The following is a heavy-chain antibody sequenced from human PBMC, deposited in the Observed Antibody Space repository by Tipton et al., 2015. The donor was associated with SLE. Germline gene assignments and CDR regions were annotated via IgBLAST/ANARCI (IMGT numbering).Heavy chain of an antibody. CDR3: GSTGRGYTSYGY. Sequence: TLSLTCAVYGGSFSAYSWSWIRQPPGKGLEWIGEINHSGSTNYNPSLKSRVTISRDTSKNQFSLNLNSVTAADTAVYYCGSTGRGYTSYGYWGQGTLVPVSS. V-gene: IGHV4-34*01. CDR2: INHSGST. D-gene: IGHD2-2*01. CDR1: GGSFSAYS. J-gene: IGHJ4*02.